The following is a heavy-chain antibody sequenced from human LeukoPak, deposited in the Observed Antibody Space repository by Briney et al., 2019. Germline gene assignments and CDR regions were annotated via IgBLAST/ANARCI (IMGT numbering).Heavy chain of an antibody. J-gene: IGHJ4*02. Sequence: PGGSLRLSCAASGFTFSSYAMHWVRQAPGKGLEYVSAISSNGGSTYYANSVKGRFTISRDNSKNTLYLPMGSLRAEDMAVYYCARGVFQLPNSYSFDYWGQGTLVTVSS. D-gene: IGHD2-2*01. CDR3: ARGVFQLPNSYSFDY. CDR2: ISSNGGST. V-gene: IGHV3-64*01. CDR1: GFTFSSYA.